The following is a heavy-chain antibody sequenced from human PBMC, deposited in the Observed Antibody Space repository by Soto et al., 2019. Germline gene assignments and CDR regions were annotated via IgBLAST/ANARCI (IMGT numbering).Heavy chain of an antibody. CDR2: IDPIDSYT. CDR3: AASIFYYGMDV. CDR1: GYNFASSW. Sequence: PGEALKISCQVSGYNFASSWISWVRQMPGKGLEWMGRIDPIDSYTNYSPSFQGHVTISADKSITTTYLQWSSLKASDTAIYYCAASIFYYGMDVWGQGTTVTVSS. J-gene: IGHJ6*02. V-gene: IGHV5-10-1*01.